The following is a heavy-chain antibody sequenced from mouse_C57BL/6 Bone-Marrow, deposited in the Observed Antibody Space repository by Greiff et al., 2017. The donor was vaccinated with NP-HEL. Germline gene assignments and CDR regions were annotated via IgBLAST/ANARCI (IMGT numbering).Heavy chain of an antibody. D-gene: IGHD1-1*01. CDR2: IYPSDSET. Sequence: VQLQQSGAELVRPGSSVKLSCKASGYTFTSYWMDWVKQRPGQGLEWIGNIYPSDSETHYNQKFKDKATLTVDKSSSTAYMQLSSLTSEDSAVYYCARRVYYYGSSLDYWGQGTTLTVSS. V-gene: IGHV1-61*01. CDR3: ARRVYYYGSSLDY. CDR1: GYTFTSYW. J-gene: IGHJ2*01.